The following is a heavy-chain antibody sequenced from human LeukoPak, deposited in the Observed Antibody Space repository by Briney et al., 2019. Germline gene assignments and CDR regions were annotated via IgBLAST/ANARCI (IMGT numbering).Heavy chain of an antibody. CDR3: IRGSTS. V-gene: IGHV3-49*04. CDR2: ITTTAHGGTT. D-gene: IGHD2-2*01. CDR1: GLIFNDYV. Sequence: GGSLRLSCSASGLIFNDYVINWVRQAPGKGLEWVGFITTTAHGGTTKYAASVQGRFSISRDDSKSIAYLHMNSLKTEDTAVYYCIRGSTSWGQGTLVTVSS. J-gene: IGHJ4*02.